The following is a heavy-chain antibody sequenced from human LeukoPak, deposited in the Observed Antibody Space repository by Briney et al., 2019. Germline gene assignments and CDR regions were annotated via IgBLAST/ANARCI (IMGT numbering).Heavy chain of an antibody. CDR3: ARVGRNGWYDDY. D-gene: IGHD6-19*01. Sequence: SETLSLTCTVSGGSISSSSYYWGWIRQPPGKGLEWIGSIYYSGSTYYNPSLKSRVTISVDTSKNQFSLKLSSVTAADTAVYYCARVGRNGWYDDYWGQGTLVTVSS. V-gene: IGHV4-39*07. CDR2: IYYSGST. CDR1: GGSISSSSYY. J-gene: IGHJ4*02.